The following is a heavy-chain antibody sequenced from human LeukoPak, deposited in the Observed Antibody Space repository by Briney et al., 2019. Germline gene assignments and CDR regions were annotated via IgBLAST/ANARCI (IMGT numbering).Heavy chain of an antibody. CDR2: IYYSGST. CDR1: GGSISSYY. J-gene: IGHJ3*02. Sequence: SETLSLTCTVSGGSISSYYWSWIRQPPGKGLEGIGYIYYSGSTNYNPSLKSRVTISVDTSKNQFSLKLSSVTAADTAVYYCASGEYCGGDCQGAFDIWGQGTMVTVSS. V-gene: IGHV4-59*01. CDR3: ASGEYCGGDCQGAFDI. D-gene: IGHD2-21*02.